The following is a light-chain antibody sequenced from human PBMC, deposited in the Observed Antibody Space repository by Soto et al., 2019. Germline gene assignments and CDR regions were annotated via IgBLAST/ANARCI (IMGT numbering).Light chain of an antibody. CDR3: QQYGSSPYT. V-gene: IGKV3-20*01. CDR2: GAS. Sequence: EVVLTQSPSTLSLSPGQRVALSCRASQRVRSDFLSWFQQKPGQAPRLLICGASTRAPGIPDRFSGTASGTDFTLTISRLEPEDFAVYYCQQYGSSPYTFGQGTKLEIK. CDR1: QRVRSDF. J-gene: IGKJ2*01.